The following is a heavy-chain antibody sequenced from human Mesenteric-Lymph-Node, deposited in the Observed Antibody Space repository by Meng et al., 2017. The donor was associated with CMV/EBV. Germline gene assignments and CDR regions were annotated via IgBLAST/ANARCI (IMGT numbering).Heavy chain of an antibody. J-gene: IGHJ4*02. CDR1: GFTFSSIG. D-gene: IGHD3-3*01. V-gene: IGHV3-30*02. Sequence: GESLKISCAASGFTFSSIGMHWVRQAPGKGLEWVAFIRYDGSNKYYPDSVKGRFTISRDNSKNTLYLQMNSLRAEDTAVYYCAKDSEYDFWSGSGFDYWGQGTLVTVSS. CDR2: IRYDGSNK. CDR3: AKDSEYDFWSGSGFDY.